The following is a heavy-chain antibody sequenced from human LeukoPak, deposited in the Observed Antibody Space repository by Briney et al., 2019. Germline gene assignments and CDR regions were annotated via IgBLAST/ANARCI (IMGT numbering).Heavy chain of an antibody. CDR2: ISPSGGST. V-gene: IGHV3-64D*09. Sequence: GGSLRLSWSASGFTFSSFAIHWVRLAPGKGLEYVSAISPSGGSTFYPDSVKGRFTISRDNSKNTVYLQLSSLRAEDTAVYYCVKRALTTAWIDNWGQGTLVTVSS. CDR1: GFTFSSFA. D-gene: IGHD3-3*01. J-gene: IGHJ4*02. CDR3: VKRALTTAWIDN.